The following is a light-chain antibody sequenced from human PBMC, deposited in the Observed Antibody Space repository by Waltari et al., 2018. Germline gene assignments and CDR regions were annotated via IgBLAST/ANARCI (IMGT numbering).Light chain of an antibody. CDR1: QDISMW. V-gene: IGKV1-12*01. Sequence: DIQMTQSPSSVSASVGDRVTITCRACQDISMWLGWYQQTPGKAPKFLIYEAFKLQSGFPSRFSGSGSGRDFHLTISSLQPEEFSTYYCQQGNDFPLTFGGGTKVEMK. CDR3: QQGNDFPLT. J-gene: IGKJ4*01. CDR2: EAF.